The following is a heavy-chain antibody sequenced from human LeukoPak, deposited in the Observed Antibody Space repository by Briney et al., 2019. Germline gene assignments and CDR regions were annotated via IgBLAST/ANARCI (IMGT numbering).Heavy chain of an antibody. CDR2: ISGSGGST. V-gene: IGHV3-23*01. D-gene: IGHD4-17*01. CDR3: AKIYGDYVSGAVDI. CDR1: GFTFSSYV. Sequence: GGSLRLSCAASGFTFSSYVMSWVRQAPGKGLEWVSAISGSGGSTYHADSVKGRFTISRDNSKNTLYLQMNSLRAEDTAVYYCAKIYGDYVSGAVDIWGQGTMVTVSS. J-gene: IGHJ3*02.